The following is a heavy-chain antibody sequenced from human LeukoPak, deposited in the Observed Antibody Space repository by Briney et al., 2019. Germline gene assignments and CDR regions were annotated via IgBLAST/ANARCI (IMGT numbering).Heavy chain of an antibody. Sequence: SETLSLTCTVSGGSISSSSHYWGWIRQPPGKGLEWIGSIYYSGSTYYNPSLESRVTISVDTSKNQFSLKLTSVTAADTAVYYCARYGGSGTYSFDYWGQGTLVTVSS. CDR2: IYYSGST. CDR1: GGSISSSSHY. V-gene: IGHV4-39*07. CDR3: ARYGGSGTYSFDY. J-gene: IGHJ4*02. D-gene: IGHD3-10*01.